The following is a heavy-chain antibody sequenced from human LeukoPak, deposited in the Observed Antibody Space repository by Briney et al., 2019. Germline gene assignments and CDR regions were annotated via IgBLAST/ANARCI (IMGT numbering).Heavy chain of an antibody. CDR1: GFTFSSYA. J-gene: IGHJ4*02. Sequence: TGGSLRLSCAASGFTFSSYAMSWVRQAPGKGLEWVSSISGGGGSTYHADSVKGRFTISRDNSKNTLYLQMNSLRAEDTAIYYCAKDLYGDPEIDYWGQGTLVTVSS. CDR2: ISGGGGST. D-gene: IGHD4-17*01. V-gene: IGHV3-23*01. CDR3: AKDLYGDPEIDY.